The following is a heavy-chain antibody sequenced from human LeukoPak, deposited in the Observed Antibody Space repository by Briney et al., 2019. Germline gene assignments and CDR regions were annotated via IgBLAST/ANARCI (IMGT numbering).Heavy chain of an antibody. CDR1: GYTFTSYY. V-gene: IGHV1-46*01. J-gene: IGHJ4*02. CDR3: ARITGGIYCSSTSCSKISGDLDY. CDR2: INPSGGST. Sequence: ASVKVSCKASGYTFTSYYMHWVRQAPGEGLEWMGIINPSGGSTSYAQKFQGRVTMTRDTSTSTVYMELSSLRSEDTAVYYCARITGGIYCSSTSCSKISGDLDYWGQGTLVTVSS. D-gene: IGHD2-2*01.